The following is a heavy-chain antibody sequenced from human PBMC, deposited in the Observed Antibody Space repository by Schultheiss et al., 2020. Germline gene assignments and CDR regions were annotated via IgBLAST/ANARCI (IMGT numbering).Heavy chain of an antibody. CDR3: ARTTDGATLNYYDS. D-gene: IGHD2/OR15-2a*01. J-gene: IGHJ4*02. V-gene: IGHV4-59*08. CDR2: IYYSGST. CDR1: GGSISSYY. Sequence: SETLSLTCTVSGGSISSYYWSWIRQPPGKGLESIGYIYYSGSTNYNPSLKSRVTISVDTSKNQFSLKLSSVTAADTAIYYCARTTDGATLNYYDSWGQGTLVTVSS.